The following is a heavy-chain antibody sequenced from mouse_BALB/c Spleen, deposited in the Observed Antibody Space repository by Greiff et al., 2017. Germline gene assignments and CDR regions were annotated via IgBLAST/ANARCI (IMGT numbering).Heavy chain of an antibody. D-gene: IGHD1-1*01. CDR1: GYTFTSYV. V-gene: IGHV1-14*01. J-gene: IGHJ4*01. CDR2: INPYNDGT. Sequence: VQLKESGPELVKPGASVKMSCKASGYTFTSYVMHWVKQKPGQGLEWIGYINPYNDGTKYNEKFKGKATLTSDKSSSTAYMELSSLTSEDSAVYYCARAYYYGSSRPYAMDYWGQGTSVTVSS. CDR3: ARAYYYGSSRPYAMDY.